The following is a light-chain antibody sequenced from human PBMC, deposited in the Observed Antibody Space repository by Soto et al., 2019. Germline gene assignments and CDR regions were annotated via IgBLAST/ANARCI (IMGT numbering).Light chain of an antibody. CDR3: QKYSSYPYT. CDR1: QSVSSN. Sequence: DIVMTQSPDSLAVSLGERATINCESSQSVSSNLAWYQQKPGQAPSLLIYGASTRATGTPARFSGSGSGTEFTLTISGLKTDDFATYYCQKYSSYPYTFGQGTKVDI. J-gene: IGKJ2*01. V-gene: IGKV3-15*01. CDR2: GAS.